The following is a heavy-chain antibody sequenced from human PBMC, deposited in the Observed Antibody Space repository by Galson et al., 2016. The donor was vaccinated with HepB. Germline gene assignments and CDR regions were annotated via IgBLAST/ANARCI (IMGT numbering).Heavy chain of an antibody. Sequence: SVKVSCKASGGTFSSYAISWVRQAPGQGLEWMGGIIPILGIANYAQKFQGRVTITADKSTSTAYMELSSLRSEDTAVYYCARCRGIVVVNYHCGMDVWGQGTPVTVSS. CDR2: IIPILGIA. CDR3: ARCRGIVVVNYHCGMDV. CDR1: GGTFSSYA. J-gene: IGHJ6*02. V-gene: IGHV1-69*10. D-gene: IGHD3-22*01.